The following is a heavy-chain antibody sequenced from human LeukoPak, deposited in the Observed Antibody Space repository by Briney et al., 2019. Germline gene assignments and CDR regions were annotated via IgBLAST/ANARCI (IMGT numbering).Heavy chain of an antibody. D-gene: IGHD3-22*01. CDR2: INPSGGST. V-gene: IGHV1-46*01. Sequence: SVKVSCKASGYTFTSYYMHWVRQAPGQGLEWMGIINPSGGSTSYAQKFQGRVTMTRDMSTSTVYMELSSLRSEDTAVYYCARMYYYDSSGYYSQNDAFDIWGQGTMVTVSS. CDR3: ARMYYYDSSGYYSQNDAFDI. CDR1: GYTFTSYY. J-gene: IGHJ3*02.